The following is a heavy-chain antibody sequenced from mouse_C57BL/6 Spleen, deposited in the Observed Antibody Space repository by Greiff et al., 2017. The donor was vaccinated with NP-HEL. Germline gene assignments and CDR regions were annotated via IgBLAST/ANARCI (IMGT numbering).Heavy chain of an antibody. CDR1: GFTFSDYG. V-gene: IGHV5-17*01. Sequence: EVHLVESGGGLVKPGGSLKLSCAASGFTFSDYGMHWVRQAPEKGLEWVAYISSGSSTIYYADTVKGRFTFSRDNAKNTLFLQMTSLRSEDTAMYYWARGGTYYYGSSQYYFDYWGQGTTLTVSS. D-gene: IGHD1-1*01. J-gene: IGHJ2*01. CDR2: ISSGSSTI. CDR3: ARGGTYYYGSSQYYFDY.